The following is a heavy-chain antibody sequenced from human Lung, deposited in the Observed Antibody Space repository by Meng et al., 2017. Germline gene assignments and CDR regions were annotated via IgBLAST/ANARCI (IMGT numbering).Heavy chain of an antibody. V-gene: IGHV1-3*01. J-gene: IGHJ4*02. Sequence: VHFLQVGAGGMMPGASVKDSCKASGYTFTSYAMHWVRQAPGQRLEWMGWINAGNGNTKYSQKFQGRVTITRDTSASTAYMELSSLRSEDTAVYYCARGDYCGGDCYWFDYWGQGTLVTVSS. D-gene: IGHD2-21*02. CDR1: GYTFTSYA. CDR2: INAGNGNT. CDR3: ARGDYCGGDCYWFDY.